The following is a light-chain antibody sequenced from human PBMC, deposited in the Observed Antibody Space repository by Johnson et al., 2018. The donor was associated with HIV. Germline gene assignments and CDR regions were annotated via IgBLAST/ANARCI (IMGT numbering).Light chain of an antibody. CDR3: ETWDTSLSVDG. J-gene: IGLJ1*01. CDR1: SSNIGDNY. V-gene: IGLV1-51*02. Sequence: QSVLTQPPSVSAAPGQKVSISCSGSSSNIGDNYVSWYQQVPGTAPKLLIYEDTKRPSGIPDRFSGSKSGTSATLAITGLQTGDEADDYCETWDTSLSVDGFGTGTKVAVL. CDR2: EDT.